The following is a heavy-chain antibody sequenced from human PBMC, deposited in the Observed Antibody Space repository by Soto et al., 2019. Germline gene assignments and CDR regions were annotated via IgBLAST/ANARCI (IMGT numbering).Heavy chain of an antibody. CDR1: GFSLSTSGVG. D-gene: IGHD6-13*01. J-gene: IGHJ6*02. Sequence: QITLKESGPTLVKPTQTLTLTCTFSGFSLSTSGVGVGWIRQPPGKALEWLALIYWDDDKRYSPSLKSRLTITKDTSKTQVVLTMTNMDPVDTATYYCAHTTTLAAAGIPRGMDVWGQGTTVTVSS. CDR2: IYWDDDK. V-gene: IGHV2-5*02. CDR3: AHTTTLAAAGIPRGMDV.